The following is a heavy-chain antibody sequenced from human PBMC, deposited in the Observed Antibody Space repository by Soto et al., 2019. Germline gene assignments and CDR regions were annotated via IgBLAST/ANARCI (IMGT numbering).Heavy chain of an antibody. Sequence: QLQLQESGPGLVKPSETLSLTCTVSGGSVSSSNYYWGWVRQPPGKGLEWIGSIYYSGNTYYNPSLKSRVTISVDTSENQFSLKLSSVTAADTAVFYCARLYWGRYFDLWGRDTLVTVSS. D-gene: IGHD7-27*01. J-gene: IGHJ2*01. CDR2: IYYSGNT. CDR1: GGSVSSSNYY. CDR3: ARLYWGRYFDL. V-gene: IGHV4-39*01.